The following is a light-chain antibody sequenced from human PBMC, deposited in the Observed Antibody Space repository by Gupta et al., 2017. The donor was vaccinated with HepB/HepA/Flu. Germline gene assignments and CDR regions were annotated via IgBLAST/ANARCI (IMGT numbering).Light chain of an antibody. CDR3: QQRSSWPRT. CDR2: DAS. CDR1: QSVSSY. V-gene: IGKV3-11*01. J-gene: IGKJ1*01. Sequence: EIVLTQSPATLSLSPGERATLSCRASQSVSSYLAWYQHKPGQAPRLLMYDASSRATGIPARFSGSGSGTDFTLNISKREPEDFAVYYCQQRSSWPRTFGPGTKAEIK.